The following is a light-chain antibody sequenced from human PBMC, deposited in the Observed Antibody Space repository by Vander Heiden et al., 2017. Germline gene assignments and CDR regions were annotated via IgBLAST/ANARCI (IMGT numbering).Light chain of an antibody. CDR1: QSISSY. V-gene: IGKV1-39*01. Sequence: DIQMTQPPSSLSASVGDRVTITCRASQSISSYLHWYQQKPGKAPKLLIYAASSLQSGVPSRFSGSGSGTDFTLTISSLQPEDFATYYCQQSYSTLRTFGQGTKVEIK. CDR2: AAS. CDR3: QQSYSTLRT. J-gene: IGKJ1*01.